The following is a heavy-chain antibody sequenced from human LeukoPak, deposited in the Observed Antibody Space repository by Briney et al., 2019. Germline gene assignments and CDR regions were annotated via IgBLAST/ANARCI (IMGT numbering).Heavy chain of an antibody. CDR2: ISYDGSNK. J-gene: IGHJ4*02. CDR1: GFTFSSYA. D-gene: IGHD5-12*01. Sequence: GGSLRLSCAASGFTFSSYAMHWVRQAPGKGLEWVAVISYDGSNKYYADSVKGRFTISRDNSKNTLYLQMNSLRAEDTAVYYCARDFFPNSGYEKNYFDYWGQGTLVTVSS. V-gene: IGHV3-30-3*01. CDR3: ARDFFPNSGYEKNYFDY.